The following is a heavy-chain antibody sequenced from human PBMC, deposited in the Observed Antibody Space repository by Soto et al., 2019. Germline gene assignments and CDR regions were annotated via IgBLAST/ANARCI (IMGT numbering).Heavy chain of an antibody. Sequence: ASVKVSCKASGYTFTSYAMHWVRQAPGQRLEWMGWINAGNGNTKYSHKFQGSVTITRDTSASTAYMELSSLRSEDTAVYYCARDLGGWPDYWGQGSLVTVCS. V-gene: IGHV1-3*01. CDR1: GYTFTSYA. J-gene: IGHJ4*02. D-gene: IGHD2-15*01. CDR3: ARDLGGWPDY. CDR2: INAGNGNT.